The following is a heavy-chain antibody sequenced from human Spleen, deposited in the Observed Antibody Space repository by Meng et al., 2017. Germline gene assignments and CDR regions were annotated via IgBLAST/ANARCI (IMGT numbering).Heavy chain of an antibody. Sequence: GHVQAAGPGLVKPSGTLSLTCAVSGGSLGRGGYYWSWLRQPPRKGLEWIGEINHSGSTNYNPSLKSRVTISVDTSKNQFSLKLSSVTAADTAVYYCARGRITFGGVLPFFDYWGQGTLVTVSS. J-gene: IGHJ4*02. CDR2: INHSGST. D-gene: IGHD3-16*01. V-gene: IGHV4-4*02. CDR1: GGSLGRGGYY. CDR3: ARGRITFGGVLPFFDY.